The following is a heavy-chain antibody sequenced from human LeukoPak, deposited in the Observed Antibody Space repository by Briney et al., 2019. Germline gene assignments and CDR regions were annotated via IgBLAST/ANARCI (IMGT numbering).Heavy chain of an antibody. Sequence: ASVEVSCKASGYTFTSYGISWVRQAPGQGLEWMGWISAYNGNTNYAQKLQGRVTMTTDTSTSTAYMELRSLRSDDTAVYYCASLWFGEFNWFDPWGQGTLVTVSS. CDR1: GYTFTSYG. CDR3: ASLWFGEFNWFDP. D-gene: IGHD3-10*01. CDR2: ISAYNGNT. V-gene: IGHV1-18*01. J-gene: IGHJ5*02.